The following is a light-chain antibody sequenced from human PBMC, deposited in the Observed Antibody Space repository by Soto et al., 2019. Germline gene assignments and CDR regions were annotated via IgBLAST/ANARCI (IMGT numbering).Light chain of an antibody. CDR1: QSVRSSY. V-gene: IGKV3-20*01. CDR2: GAS. Sequence: EIVLTQSPGTLSLSPGERATLSCRASQSVRSSYLAWYQQKPGQAPRLLIYGASSRATGIPDRFSGSGSGTDCNLTISRREPEDFAVYYCQQDGSSPSITFGQGTRLEIK. CDR3: QQDGSSPSIT. J-gene: IGKJ5*01.